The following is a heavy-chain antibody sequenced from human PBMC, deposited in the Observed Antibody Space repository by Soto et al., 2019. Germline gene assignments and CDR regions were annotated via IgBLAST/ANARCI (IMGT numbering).Heavy chain of an antibody. CDR2: TRNKANSYTT. J-gene: IGHJ3*02. D-gene: IGHD1-20*01. CDR1: GFTFSDHY. CDR3: ARASVITGDAFDI. V-gene: IGHV3-72*01. Sequence: GGSLRLSCAASGFTFSDHYMDWVRQAPGKGLEWVGRTRNKANSYTTEYAASVKGRFTISRDDSKNSLYLQMNSLKTEDTAVYYCARASVITGDAFDIWGQGTMVTVSS.